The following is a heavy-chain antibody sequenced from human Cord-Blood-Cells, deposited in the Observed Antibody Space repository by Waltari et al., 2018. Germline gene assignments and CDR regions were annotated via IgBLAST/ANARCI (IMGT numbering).Heavy chain of an antibody. D-gene: IGHD2-2*01. CDR2: IYYSGST. CDR1: GGSISSPY. V-gene: IGHV4-59*11. Sequence: QVQLQESGPGLVKPSETLSLTCTVSGGSISSPYWRWIRQPPGKGLEWIGYIYYSGSTNYNPSLKSRVTISVDTSKNQFSLKLSSVTAADTAVYYCARAPKGGQLLNWFDPWGQGTLVTVSS. J-gene: IGHJ5*02. CDR3: ARAPKGGQLLNWFDP.